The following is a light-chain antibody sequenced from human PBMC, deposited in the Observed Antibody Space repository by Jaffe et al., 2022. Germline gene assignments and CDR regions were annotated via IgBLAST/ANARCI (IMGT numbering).Light chain of an antibody. CDR3: QAWDSSTVV. J-gene: IGLJ2*01. V-gene: IGLV3-1*01. Sequence: SYELTQPPSVSVSPGQTATITCSGNKLGDKYVCWYQQKPGQSPVLVIYQDTRRPSGIPERFSGSNSGNTATLTISGTQAMDEADYYCQAWDSSTVVFGGGTKLTVL. CDR1: KLGDKY. CDR2: QDT.